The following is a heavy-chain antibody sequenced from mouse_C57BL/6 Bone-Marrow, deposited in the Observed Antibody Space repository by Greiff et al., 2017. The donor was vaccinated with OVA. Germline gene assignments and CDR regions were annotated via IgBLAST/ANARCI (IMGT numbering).Heavy chain of an antibody. Sequence: EVQLMESGGGLVQPGGSLKLSCAASGFTFSDYYMYWVRQTPEKRLEWVAYISNGGGSTYYPDTVKGRFTISRDNAKNTLYLQMSRLKSEDTAMYYCARQGTRYAMDYWGQGTSVTVSS. V-gene: IGHV5-12*01. J-gene: IGHJ4*01. D-gene: IGHD3-3*01. CDR3: ARQGTRYAMDY. CDR1: GFTFSDYY. CDR2: ISNGGGST.